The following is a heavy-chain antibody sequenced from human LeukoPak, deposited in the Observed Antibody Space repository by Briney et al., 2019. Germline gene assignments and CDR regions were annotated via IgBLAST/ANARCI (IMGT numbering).Heavy chain of an antibody. V-gene: IGHV1-8*03. Sequence: ASVNDSCKSSGYTYTSYALNWVRQATGQGLACMGWMNPNSGNTGYAQKFQGRVTITRNTSISTVYMELRSLRSEDTAVYYCARGRGVGATFPGYWGQGTLVTVSS. CDR1: GYTYTSYA. D-gene: IGHD1-26*01. CDR3: ARGRGVGATFPGY. J-gene: IGHJ4*02. CDR2: MNPNSGNT.